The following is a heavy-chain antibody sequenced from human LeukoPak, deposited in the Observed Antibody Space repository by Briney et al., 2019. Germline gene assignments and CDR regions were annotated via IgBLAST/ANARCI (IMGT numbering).Heavy chain of an antibody. D-gene: IGHD6-6*01. V-gene: IGHV3-53*01. Sequence: GGSLRLSCAASGFTVSSNYMSWVRQAPGKGLEWVSVIYSGGSTYYADSVKGRFTISRDNSKSTLYLQMNSLRAEDTAVYYCARVGYSSSCFDYWGQGTLVTVSS. CDR3: ARVGYSSSCFDY. J-gene: IGHJ4*02. CDR2: IYSGGST. CDR1: GFTVSSNY.